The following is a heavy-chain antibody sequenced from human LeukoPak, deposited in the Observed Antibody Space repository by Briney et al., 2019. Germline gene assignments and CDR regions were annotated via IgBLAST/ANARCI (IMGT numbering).Heavy chain of an antibody. CDR1: GYTFTSYA. J-gene: IGHJ5*02. Sequence: GSSVKVSCKASGYTFTSYATHWVRQAPGQRLEWMGWINAGNGNTKYSQKFQGRVTITRDTSASTAYMGLSSLRSEDTAVYYCARDRTYYDFWSGPLPVGNWFDPWGQGTLVTVSS. CDR2: INAGNGNT. D-gene: IGHD3-3*01. V-gene: IGHV1-3*01. CDR3: ARDRTYYDFWSGPLPVGNWFDP.